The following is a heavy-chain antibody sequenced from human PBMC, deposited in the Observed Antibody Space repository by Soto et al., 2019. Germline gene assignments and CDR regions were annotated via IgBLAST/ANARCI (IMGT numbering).Heavy chain of an antibody. CDR2: ISGSGGST. D-gene: IGHD3-3*01. Sequence: GGSLRLSCAASGFTFSSYAMSWVRQAPGKGLEWVSAISGSGGSTYYADSVKGRFTISRDNSKNTLYLQMNSLRAEDTAVYYCAKLSRPFFWSGPRDAFYFWGQGTMVTGS. CDR3: AKLSRPFFWSGPRDAFYF. CDR1: GFTFSSYA. J-gene: IGHJ3*01. V-gene: IGHV3-23*01.